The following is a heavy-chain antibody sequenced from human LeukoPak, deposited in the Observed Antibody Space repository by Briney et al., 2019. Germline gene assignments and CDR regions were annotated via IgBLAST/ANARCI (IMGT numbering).Heavy chain of an antibody. D-gene: IGHD6-13*01. Sequence: GSLRLSCAASRFTFSIYAMSWVRQAPGKGLEWVSAISGSGGITSYADSVKGRFTISRDNYKNTLHLQMNSLRAEDTAVYYCGWGSSWYQGYFNYWGQGMLVTVSS. J-gene: IGHJ4*02. CDR3: GWGSSWYQGYFNY. CDR1: RFTFSIYA. V-gene: IGHV3-23*01. CDR2: ISGSGGIT.